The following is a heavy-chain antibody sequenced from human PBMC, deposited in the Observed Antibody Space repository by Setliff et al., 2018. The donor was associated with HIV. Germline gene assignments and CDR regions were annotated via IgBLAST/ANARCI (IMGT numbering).Heavy chain of an antibody. J-gene: IGHJ2*01. Sequence: GGSLRLSCAASGFTFSDCSMNWVRQAPGKRLEYVSAISNTGDHTYYADSVKGRFTISRDNSKNRLDLQMGSLRAEDMAVYYCASNFRSGYWYFDLWGRGTLVTVSS. D-gene: IGHD2-15*01. CDR1: GFTFSDCS. V-gene: IGHV3-64*02. CDR3: ASNFRSGYWYFDL. CDR2: ISNTGDHT.